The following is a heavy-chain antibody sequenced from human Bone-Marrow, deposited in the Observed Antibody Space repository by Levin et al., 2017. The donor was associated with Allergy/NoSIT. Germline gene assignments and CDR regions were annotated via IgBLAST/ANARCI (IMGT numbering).Heavy chain of an antibody. J-gene: IGHJ4*02. V-gene: IGHV3-74*01. CDR3: ARDLGVTAASSDY. Sequence: ETLSLTCAASGFTFSDNWMHWVRQAPGKGLVWVARIRSDGRTTSYVDSVKGRFTISRDNAKNTLYLQMNSLRVEDTAMYYCARDLGVTAASSDYWGQGTLVTVSS. D-gene: IGHD2-21*02. CDR2: IRSDGRTT. CDR1: GFTFSDNW.